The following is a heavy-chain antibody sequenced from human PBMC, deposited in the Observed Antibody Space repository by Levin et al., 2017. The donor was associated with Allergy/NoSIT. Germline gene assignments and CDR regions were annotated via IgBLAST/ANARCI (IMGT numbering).Heavy chain of an antibody. V-gene: IGHV4-39*01. CDR2: IYYSGST. CDR3: ARHGIAAAGTTTKLYYYYMDV. Sequence: SQTLSLTCTVSGGSISSSSYYWGWIRQPPGKGLEWIGSIYYSGSTYYNPSLKSRVTISVDTSKNQFSLKLSSVTAADTAVYYCARHGIAAAGTTTKLYYYYMDVWGKGTTVTVSS. CDR1: GGSISSSSYY. D-gene: IGHD6-13*01. J-gene: IGHJ6*03.